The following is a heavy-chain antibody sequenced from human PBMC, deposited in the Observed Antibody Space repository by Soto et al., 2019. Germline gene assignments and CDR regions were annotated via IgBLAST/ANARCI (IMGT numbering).Heavy chain of an antibody. CDR3: ARDKVGTASDF. J-gene: IGHJ4*02. Sequence: ASVKVSCKASGFTFTNYGISWVRQAPGQGFEWMGWITGSTGDTNYAQKFQDRLAMTTDTSADTAYMELRSLRGDDTAVYYCARDKVGTASDFWGPGTLVTVSS. V-gene: IGHV1-18*01. CDR1: GFTFTNYG. CDR2: ITGSTGDT. D-gene: IGHD2-15*01.